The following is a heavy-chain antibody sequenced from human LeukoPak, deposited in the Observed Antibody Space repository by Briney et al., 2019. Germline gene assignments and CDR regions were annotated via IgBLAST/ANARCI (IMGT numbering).Heavy chain of an antibody. CDR3: KWLAKVYSTGDR. Sequence: PGGSLRLSCGVSGLTFSDAWMSWVRQAPGKGLEWVGRIKSKRGGETRDYAAPVQGRFIISRDDTINTVYLQMNSLKTEDTAVYYCKWLAKVYSTGDRWGQGTLVTVSS. J-gene: IGHJ5*02. V-gene: IGHV3-15*01. CDR2: IKSKRGGETR. D-gene: IGHD2-8*02. CDR1: GLTFSDAW.